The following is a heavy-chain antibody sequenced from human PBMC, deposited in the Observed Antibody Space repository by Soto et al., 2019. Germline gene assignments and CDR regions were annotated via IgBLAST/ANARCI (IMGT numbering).Heavy chain of an antibody. Sequence: GGSLRLSCAASGCTFSSYAMHWVRQAPGKGLEWVAVISYDGSNKYYADSVKGRFTISRDNSKNTLYLQMNSLRAEDTAVYYCAREGGAAAGHYYYGMDVWGQGTTVTVSS. J-gene: IGHJ6*02. D-gene: IGHD6-13*01. V-gene: IGHV3-30-3*01. CDR2: ISYDGSNK. CDR3: AREGGAAAGHYYYGMDV. CDR1: GCTFSSYA.